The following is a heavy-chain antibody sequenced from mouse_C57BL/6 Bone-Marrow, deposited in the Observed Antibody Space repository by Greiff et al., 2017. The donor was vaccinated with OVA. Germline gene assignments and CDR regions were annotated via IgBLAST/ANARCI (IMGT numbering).Heavy chain of an antibody. D-gene: IGHD1-1*01. CDR2: IWRGGST. CDR3: ATHYYGSSRGFAY. V-gene: IGHV2-5*01. CDR1: GFSLTSYG. Sequence: VKLMESGPGLVQPSQSLSITCTVSGFSLTSYGVHWVRQSPGKGLEWLGVIWRGGSTDYNAAFMSRLSITKDNSKSQVFFKMNSLQADDTAIYYCATHYYGSSRGFAYWGQGTLVTVSA. J-gene: IGHJ3*01.